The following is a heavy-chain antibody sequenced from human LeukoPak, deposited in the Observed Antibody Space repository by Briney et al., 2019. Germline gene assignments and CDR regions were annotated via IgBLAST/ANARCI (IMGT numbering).Heavy chain of an antibody. Sequence: SETLSLTCAVYGGSFSGYYWSWIRQPPGKGLEWIGEINHSGSTNYNPSCKSRVTISVDTSKNQFSLKLSSVTAADTAVYYCARGLTAAEGLYSFDYWGQGTLVTVSS. CDR1: GGSFSGYY. CDR2: INHSGST. V-gene: IGHV4-34*01. D-gene: IGHD2-15*01. J-gene: IGHJ4*02. CDR3: ARGLTAAEGLYSFDY.